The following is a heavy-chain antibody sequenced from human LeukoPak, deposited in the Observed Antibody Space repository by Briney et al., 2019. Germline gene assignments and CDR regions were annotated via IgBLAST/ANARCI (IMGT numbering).Heavy chain of an antibody. J-gene: IGHJ4*02. CDR3: ARTEPTSYYYDSNGLYAGD. CDR1: GVSIGRYY. D-gene: IGHD3-22*01. V-gene: IGHV4-59*08. Sequence: SETLTLTCSVSGVSIGRYYLSWIRQAPGKGLEWIGYIYYTGSTKYNPSLKSRVTMSVDTSKNQFSLILSSVTAADTAVYYCARTEPTSYYYDSNGLYAGDWGQGTLVTVSS. CDR2: IYYTGST.